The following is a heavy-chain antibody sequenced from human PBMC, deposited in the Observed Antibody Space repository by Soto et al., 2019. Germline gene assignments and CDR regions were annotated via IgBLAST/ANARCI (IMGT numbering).Heavy chain of an antibody. V-gene: IGHV2-5*02. D-gene: IGHD6-13*01. CDR1: GFSLSTSGVG. CDR2: IYWDDDK. CDR3: AHWIAAADINDGFVI. J-gene: IGHJ3*02. Sequence: QITLKESGPTLVKPTQTLTLTCTFSGFSLSTSGVGVGWIRQPPGKALEWLALIYWDDDKRYSPSLKSRLTITNDTPKNHVVPTMTYTDPVDTATYYCAHWIAAADINDGFVIRGQGKIVTVSS.